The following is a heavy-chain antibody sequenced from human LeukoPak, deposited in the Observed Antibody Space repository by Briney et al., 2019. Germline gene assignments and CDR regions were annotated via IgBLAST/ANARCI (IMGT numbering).Heavy chain of an antibody. CDR1: GYTFTSYD. Sequence: GASVKVSCKSSGYTFTSYDINWVRQAPGQGLEWMGWMNPNSGNTGYAQKFQGRVTITRNTSISTAYMELSSLRSEDTAVYYCARGPYYYDSSGYSNWFDPWGQGTLVTVSS. V-gene: IGHV1-8*03. CDR3: ARGPYYYDSSGYSNWFDP. CDR2: MNPNSGNT. J-gene: IGHJ5*02. D-gene: IGHD3-22*01.